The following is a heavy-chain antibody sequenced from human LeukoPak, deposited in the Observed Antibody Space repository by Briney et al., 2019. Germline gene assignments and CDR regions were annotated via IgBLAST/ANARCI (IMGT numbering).Heavy chain of an antibody. CDR3: ARGTGYSTPQIDY. D-gene: IGHD6-13*01. J-gene: IGHJ4*02. Sequence: GGSLRLSCAASGFTFSSYAMSWVRQAPGKGLEWVSFISSSSSYIYYADSVKGRFTVSRDNAKDSLYLQMNSLRVEDTAVYYCARGTGYSTPQIDYWGQGTLVTVSS. CDR1: GFTFSSYA. CDR2: ISSSSSYI. V-gene: IGHV3-21*01.